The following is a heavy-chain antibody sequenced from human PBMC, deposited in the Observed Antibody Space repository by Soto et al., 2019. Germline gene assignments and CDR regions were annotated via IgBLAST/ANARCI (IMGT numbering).Heavy chain of an antibody. D-gene: IGHD4-17*01. V-gene: IGHV3-74*01. CDR2: IDTYGSAT. CDR1: GFTFRSYW. Sequence: GGSLRLSCAASGFTFRSYWMHWVRQPPGKGLMWVSRIDTYGSATKYADSVEGRFTISRENGKNSLYLQMNSVRVEDTAVYYCARVAFGDYALDSWGQGTLVTVSS. CDR3: ARVAFGDYALDS. J-gene: IGHJ4*02.